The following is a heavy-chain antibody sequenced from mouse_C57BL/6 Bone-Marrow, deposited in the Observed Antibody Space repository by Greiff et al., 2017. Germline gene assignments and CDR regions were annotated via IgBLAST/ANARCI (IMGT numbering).Heavy chain of an antibody. CDR2: IRLKSDNYAT. J-gene: IGHJ4*01. D-gene: IGHD2-4*01. V-gene: IGHV6-3*01. CDR3: TEDCYDYDQDAMDY. Sequence: EVKLVESGGGLVQPGGSMKLSCVASGFTFSNYWMNWVRQSPEKGLEWVAQIRLKSDNYATHYAESVKGRFTISRDDSKSSVYLQMNNLRAEDTGIYYCTEDCYDYDQDAMDYWGQGTSVTVSS. CDR1: GFTFSNYW.